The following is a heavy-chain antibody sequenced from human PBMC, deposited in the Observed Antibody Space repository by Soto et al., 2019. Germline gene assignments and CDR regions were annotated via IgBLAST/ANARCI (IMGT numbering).Heavy chain of an antibody. V-gene: IGHV3-74*01. CDR3: VRDVQLQRFDY. J-gene: IGHJ4*02. CDR2: IDGDGSRI. Sequence: EVQLVESGGGSVQPGESLRLSCAASGFIFSNFLMHWVRQGPGAGLVWLARIDGDGSRIRYADSVKGRCTISRDNAKNTLYRQMDSVRAEYTGMYCCVRDVQLQRFDYWGQGTLVTVSS. D-gene: IGHD6-19*01. CDR1: GFIFSNFL.